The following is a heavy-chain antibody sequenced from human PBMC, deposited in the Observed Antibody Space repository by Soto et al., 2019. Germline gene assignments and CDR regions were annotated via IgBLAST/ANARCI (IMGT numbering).Heavy chain of an antibody. CDR1: GYTFTSYA. J-gene: IGHJ4*02. CDR2: INAGNGNT. D-gene: IGHD4-4*01. Sequence: ASVKVSCKASGYTFTSYAIHWVRQAPGQRLEWMGWINAGNGNTKYSQKFQGRVTITRDTSASTAYMELSSLRSEDTAVYYCARRTSNPHYYFDYWGQGTLVTVSS. CDR3: ARRTSNPHYYFDY. V-gene: IGHV1-3*01.